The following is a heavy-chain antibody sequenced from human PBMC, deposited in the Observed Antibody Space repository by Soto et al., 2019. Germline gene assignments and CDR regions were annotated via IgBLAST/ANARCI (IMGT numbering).Heavy chain of an antibody. CDR2: ISSSGSTA. CDR1: GFTFSRFE. Sequence: PGGSLRLSCAASGFTFSRFELHWVRQAPGKGLEWISYISSSGSTAYYTSSVEGRFTISRDNANNSVYLQMDSLRAEDTALYYCTRAAWFPYLSFYWGQGALVTVSS. CDR3: TRAAWFPYLSFY. V-gene: IGHV3-48*03. D-gene: IGHD3-10*01. J-gene: IGHJ4*02.